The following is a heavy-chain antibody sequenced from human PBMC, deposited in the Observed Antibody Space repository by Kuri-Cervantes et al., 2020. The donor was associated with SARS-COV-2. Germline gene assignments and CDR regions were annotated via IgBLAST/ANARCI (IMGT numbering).Heavy chain of an antibody. CDR1: GFTFSSYA. CDR3: ARDTGLGYCSGGSCYQYYYGMDV. CDR2: ISYDGSNK. D-gene: IGHD2-15*01. Sequence: GGSLRLSCAASGFTFSSYARHWVRQAPGKGLEWVAVISYDGSNKYYADSVKGRFTISRDNSKNTLYRQMNSLRAEDTAVYYCARDTGLGYCSGGSCYQYYYGMDVWGQGTTVTVSS. V-gene: IGHV3-30*01. J-gene: IGHJ6*02.